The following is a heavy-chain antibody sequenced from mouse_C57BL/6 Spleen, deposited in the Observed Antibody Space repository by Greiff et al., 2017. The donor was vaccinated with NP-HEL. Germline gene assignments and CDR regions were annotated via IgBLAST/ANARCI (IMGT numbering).Heavy chain of an antibody. CDR2: IDPSDSYT. V-gene: IGHV1-69*01. CDR1: GYTFTSYW. D-gene: IGHD2-5*01. CDR3: ASAYSNYYAMDY. Sequence: VQLQQPGAELVMPGASVKLSCKASGYTFTSYWMHWVKQRPGQGLEWIGEIDPSDSYTNYNKKFKGKSTLTVDKSSSTAYRKLSSLTSEDSAVYYCASAYSNYYAMDYWGQGTSVTVSS. J-gene: IGHJ4*01.